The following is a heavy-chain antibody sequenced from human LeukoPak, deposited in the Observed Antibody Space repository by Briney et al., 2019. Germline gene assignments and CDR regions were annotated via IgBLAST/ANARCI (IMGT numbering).Heavy chain of an antibody. J-gene: IGHJ6*03. D-gene: IGHD2-15*01. V-gene: IGHV3-21*01. CDR2: ISSSSSYI. CDR1: GFTFSSYS. Sequence: PGGSLRLSCAASGFTFSSYSMNWVRQAPGKGLEWVSSISSSSSYIYYADSVKGRFTISRDNAKNSLYLQMNSLRAEDTAVYYCARDGGTSCSGGSCPYYYMDVWGKGTTVTVSS. CDR3: ARDGGTSCSGGSCPYYYMDV.